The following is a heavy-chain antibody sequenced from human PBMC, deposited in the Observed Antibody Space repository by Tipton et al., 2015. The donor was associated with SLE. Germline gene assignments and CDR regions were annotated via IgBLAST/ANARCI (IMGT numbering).Heavy chain of an antibody. CDR1: GFTFSDYY. J-gene: IGHJ4*02. D-gene: IGHD3-3*01. Sequence: QLVQSGGGLVKPGGSLRLSCAASGFTFSDYYMSWIRQAPGKGLEWVSYISSSGSTIYYADSVKGRFTISRDNAKNSLYLQMNSLRAEDTALYYCARGYDFWSGYYTSPWYFDYWGQGTLVTVSS. V-gene: IGHV3-11*04. CDR2: ISSSGSTI. CDR3: ARGYDFWSGYYTSPWYFDY.